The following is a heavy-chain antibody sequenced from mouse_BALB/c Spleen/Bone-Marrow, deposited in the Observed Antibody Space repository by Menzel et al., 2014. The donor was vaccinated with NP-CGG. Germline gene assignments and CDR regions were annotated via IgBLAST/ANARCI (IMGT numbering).Heavy chain of an antibody. CDR1: GFTFSDFY. D-gene: IGHD4-1*01. Sequence: EVHLVESGGGLVQPRGSLRLSCAPSGFTFSDFYMDWVRQPPGKRLEWIAASRNKAYDYTIEYSASVKGRFIVSRDTSQSIPYLQMNALRAEDTAIYYCARGELETGSFDYWGQGTTLTVSS. CDR3: ARGELETGSFDY. V-gene: IGHV7-1*02. J-gene: IGHJ2*01. CDR2: SRNKAYDYTI.